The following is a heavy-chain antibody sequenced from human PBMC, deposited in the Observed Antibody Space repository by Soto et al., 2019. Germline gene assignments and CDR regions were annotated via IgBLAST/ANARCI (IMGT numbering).Heavy chain of an antibody. CDR3: AREILPASPREFDY. CDR2: ISGFNANT. Sequence: GASVKVSCKASGYTFTTYGITWVRQAPGQGLEWMGWISGFNANTSYAQRFQGRVSMTTDTFTNTAYMELRSLRSDDTAVYYCAREILPASPREFDYWGQGTLVTVSS. J-gene: IGHJ4*02. V-gene: IGHV1-18*01. CDR1: GYTFTTYG. D-gene: IGHD2-15*01.